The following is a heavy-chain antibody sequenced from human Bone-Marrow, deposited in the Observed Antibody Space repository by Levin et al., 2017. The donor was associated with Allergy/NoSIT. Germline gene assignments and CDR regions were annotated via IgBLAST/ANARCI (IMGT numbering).Heavy chain of an antibody. D-gene: IGHD1-14*01. CDR2: VYHSGSA. CDR3: ARGAILNRHRQEHYFDS. CDR1: GGSITSDAFS. J-gene: IGHJ4*02. V-gene: IGHV4-30-2*01. Sequence: SETLSLTCAVSGGSITSDAFSWNWIRQPPGKGLEWIGYVYHSGSAYFNPSLKSRVTMSVDGSRLHFSLKLRSVTAADTAVYYCARGAILNRHRQEHYFDSWGQGTLVTVSS.